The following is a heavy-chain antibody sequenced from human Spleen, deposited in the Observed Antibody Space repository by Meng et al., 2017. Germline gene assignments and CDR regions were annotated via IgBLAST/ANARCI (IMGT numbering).Heavy chain of an antibody. CDR3: VRDEDISAAGKLFGDY. CDR1: GGTFSTYA. D-gene: IGHD6-13*01. J-gene: IGHJ4*02. V-gene: IGHV1-2*06. Sequence: QVRLGQAGAAVKKPGSSVKVSCEAYGGTFSTYAISWVRQAPGQGLDWMGRIDPRSGDTQYAQKFQGGVTMTRDTSISTTYMELSRLRSDDTAVYYCVRDEDISAAGKLFGDYWGQGTLVTVSS. CDR2: IDPRSGDT.